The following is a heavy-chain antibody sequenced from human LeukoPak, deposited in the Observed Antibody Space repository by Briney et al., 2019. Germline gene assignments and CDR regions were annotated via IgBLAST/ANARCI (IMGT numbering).Heavy chain of an antibody. V-gene: IGHV4-59*01. D-gene: IGHD1-26*01. Sequence: SETLSLTCTVSGGSISTYYWSWIRQPPGKGLEWIAYIYYSGSTNYNPSLKSRVTISVDTSNNQFSLKLSSVTAADTAVYYCARRVGDKDYFDYWGQGTLVTVSS. CDR3: ARRVGDKDYFDY. CDR2: IYYSGST. J-gene: IGHJ4*02. CDR1: GGSISTYY.